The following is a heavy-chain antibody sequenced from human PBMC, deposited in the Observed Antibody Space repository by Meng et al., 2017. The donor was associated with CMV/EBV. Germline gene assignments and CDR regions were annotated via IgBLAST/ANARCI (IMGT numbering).Heavy chain of an antibody. CDR2: INQDGSDK. J-gene: IGHJ4*02. Sequence: GESLKISCAASAFTYINYWMMWVRQAPGKGLEWVANINQDGSDKYYADSVKGRFTISRDNAEKSLYLQMSSLRAEDTAVYYCASHGGYWGQGTLVTVSS. D-gene: IGHD3-16*01. CDR3: ASHGGY. V-gene: IGHV3-7*01. CDR1: AFTYINYW.